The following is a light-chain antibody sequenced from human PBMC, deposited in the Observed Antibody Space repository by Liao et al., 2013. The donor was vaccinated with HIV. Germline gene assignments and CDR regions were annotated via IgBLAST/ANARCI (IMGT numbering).Light chain of an antibody. J-gene: IGLJ2*01. CDR2: HGT. CDR3: QAWDRSAVV. Sequence: SYDLTQPPSVSVSPGQTASITCSGDKLGDKYACWYQLKPGQSPVLVIYHGTKRPSGIPERFSGSNSGNTATLTISGTQAMDEADYYCQAWDRSAVVFGGGTKLTVL. CDR1: KLGDKY. V-gene: IGLV3-1*01.